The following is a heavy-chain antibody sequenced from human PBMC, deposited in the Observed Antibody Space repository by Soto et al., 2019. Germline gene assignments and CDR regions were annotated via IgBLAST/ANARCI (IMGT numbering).Heavy chain of an antibody. J-gene: IGHJ4*02. CDR2: INLRGGTT. CDR1: GYNFNQYY. Sequence: QVQLVQSGAEVRKPGASVRLSCATSGYNFNQYYIHWVRQAPGQGLEWMGIINLRGGTTEYAHKFRGRVTVTCDTSTRTAYMELSSLRSEDTAVYFCARGPDDSDVPRWDYWGQGTLITVSS. V-gene: IGHV1-46*02. CDR3: ARGPDDSDVPRWDY. D-gene: IGHD4-17*01.